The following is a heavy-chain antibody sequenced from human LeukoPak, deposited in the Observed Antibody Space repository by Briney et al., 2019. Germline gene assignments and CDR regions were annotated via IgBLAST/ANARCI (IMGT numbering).Heavy chain of an antibody. V-gene: IGHV4-34*01. CDR2: INHSGST. CDR1: GGSFRGYY. CDR3: ARVPLTMTNQTHWGYYYKDV. J-gene: IGHJ6*03. D-gene: IGHD3-22*01. Sequence: SETLSLTCAVYGGSFRGYYWSWIRQPPGKGLEWIGEINHSGSTNYNPSLKSRVTISVDTSKNQFSLRLSSVTAADTAVYYCARVPLTMTNQTHWGYYYKDVWGKGTTVTVSS.